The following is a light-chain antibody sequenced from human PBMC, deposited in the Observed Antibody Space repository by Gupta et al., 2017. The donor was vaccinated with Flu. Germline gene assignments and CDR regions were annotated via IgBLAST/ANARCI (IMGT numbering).Light chain of an antibody. CDR2: AAS. V-gene: IGKV1-12*01. CDR3: QQSNSFPLT. CDR1: QNIGSW. Sequence: DIQITQSPSSVSASVGDRFTITCRASQNIGSWLAWYQQKPGTAPKFLIYAASSLQSGVPPMFSGSGSGTDFTLTVSSLQPEDFATYYYQQSNSFPLTFGHGTKVDIK. J-gene: IGKJ1*01.